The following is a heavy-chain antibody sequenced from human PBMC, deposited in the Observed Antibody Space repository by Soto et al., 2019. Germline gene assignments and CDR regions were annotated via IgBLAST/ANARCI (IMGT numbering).Heavy chain of an antibody. J-gene: IGHJ4*02. V-gene: IGHV3-23*01. CDR1: GFTFSNYA. Sequence: GGSLRLSCAASGFTFSNYAMNWVRQAPGKGLEWVSAISASGTGTDYADSVKGRFTISRDNSKNTLYLQMNSLRAEDTAVYYWAKVPLRHYYFDYWGQGTLVTVAS. D-gene: IGHD3-3*02. CDR3: AKVPLRHYYFDY. CDR2: ISASGTGT.